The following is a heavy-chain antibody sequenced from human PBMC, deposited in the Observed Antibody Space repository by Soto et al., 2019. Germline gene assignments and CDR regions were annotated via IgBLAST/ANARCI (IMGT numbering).Heavy chain of an antibody. CDR1: GYTFTSYD. J-gene: IGHJ6*02. V-gene: IGHV1-8*01. Sequence: QVQLVQSGAEVKKPGASVKVSCKASGYTFTSYDINWVRQATGQGLEWMGWMNPNSGNTGYAQKFQGRVTMTRNTSISTAYMKLSSLRSEDTAVYYCARELGPHSSGWFDGLLSYYYGMDVWGQGTTVTVSS. CDR3: ARELGPHSSGWFDGLLSYYYGMDV. CDR2: MNPNSGNT. D-gene: IGHD6-13*01.